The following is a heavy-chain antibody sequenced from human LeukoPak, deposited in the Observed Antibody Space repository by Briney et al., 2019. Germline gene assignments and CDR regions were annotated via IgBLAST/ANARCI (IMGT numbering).Heavy chain of an antibody. CDR3: ARDRGMASDY. D-gene: IGHD5-24*01. CDR2: IYYSGST. J-gene: IGHJ4*02. V-gene: IGHV4-59*01. CDR1: GGSISSYS. Sequence: SETLSLTCTVSGGSISSYSWTWIRQPPRKGLEWIGYIYYSGSTNYNPSLKSRVTISVDTSKNQFSLKLSSVTAADTAVYYCARDRGMASDYWGQGTLVTVSS.